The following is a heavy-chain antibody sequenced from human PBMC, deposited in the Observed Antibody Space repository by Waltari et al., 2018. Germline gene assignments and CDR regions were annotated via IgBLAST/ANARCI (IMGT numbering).Heavy chain of an antibody. CDR2: IGSGRTPI. D-gene: IGHD3-16*01. V-gene: IGHV3-11*01. CDR1: GFIFSDTY. J-gene: IGHJ3*01. Sequence: LVESGGGLVKPGGSLRLSCAASGFIFSDTYMGWIRQAPGKGLEWVSYIGSGRTPIDYTDSVRGRFIISRDNAKNSVFLEMNSLGAVDTAVYYCVRDIGRVSTFDVWGQGTMVTVSS. CDR3: VRDIGRVSTFDV.